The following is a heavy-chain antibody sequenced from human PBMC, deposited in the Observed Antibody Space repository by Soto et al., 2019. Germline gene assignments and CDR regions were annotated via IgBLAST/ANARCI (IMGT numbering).Heavy chain of an antibody. CDR2: ISWDGGST. CDR3: AKGHYGDYSSLKFDY. D-gene: IGHD4-17*01. CDR1: GFTFDDYT. V-gene: IGHV3-43*01. Sequence: EVQLVESGGVVVQPGGSLRLSCAASGFTFDDYTMHWVRQAPGKGLEWVSLISWDGGSTYYADSVKGRFTISRDNSKNSLYLQMNSLRTEDTALYYCAKGHYGDYSSLKFDYWGQGTLVTVSS. J-gene: IGHJ4*02.